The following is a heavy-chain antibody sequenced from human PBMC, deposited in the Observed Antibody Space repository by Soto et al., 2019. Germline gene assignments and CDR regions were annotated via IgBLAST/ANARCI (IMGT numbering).Heavy chain of an antibody. CDR1: GGSISRGGYS. Sequence: TLFLTCAVSGGSISRGGYSWSWIRQPPGKGLEWIGYIYHSGSTYYNPSLKSRVTISVDRSKNQFSLKLSSVTAANTAVNYCATTPMPWAQGTLVTVSS. J-gene: IGHJ5*02. V-gene: IGHV4-30-2*01. CDR3: ATTPMP. D-gene: IGHD1-1*01. CDR2: IYHSGST.